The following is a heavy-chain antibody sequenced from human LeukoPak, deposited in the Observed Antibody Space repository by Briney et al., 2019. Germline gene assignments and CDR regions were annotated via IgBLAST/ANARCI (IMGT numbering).Heavy chain of an antibody. CDR3: ARGAIEPAANYHYYGMDV. J-gene: IGHJ6*02. CDR1: GGSISSGDYY. CDR2: IYYSGST. V-gene: IGHV4-30-4*01. Sequence: SETLSLTCTVSGGSISSGDYYWSWIRQPPGKGLEWIGYIYYSGSTYYNPSLKSRVTISVDTSKNQFSLKLSSVTAADTAVYYCARGAIEPAANYHYYGMDVWGQGTTVTVSS. D-gene: IGHD2-2*01.